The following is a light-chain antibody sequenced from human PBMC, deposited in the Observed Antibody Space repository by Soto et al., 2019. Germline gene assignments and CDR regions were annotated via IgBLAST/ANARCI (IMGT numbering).Light chain of an antibody. V-gene: IGKV3-15*01. Sequence: EIVLTQSPGTLSFSPGEIATLSCRASQSISDTLAWYQQKPGQAPRLLIYSASRGATGFPARFSGSGSGTDFTLTISSLQPEDFATYFCQQSYTTPITCGQGTRREIK. CDR3: QQSYTTPIT. CDR2: SAS. CDR1: QSISDT. J-gene: IGKJ5*01.